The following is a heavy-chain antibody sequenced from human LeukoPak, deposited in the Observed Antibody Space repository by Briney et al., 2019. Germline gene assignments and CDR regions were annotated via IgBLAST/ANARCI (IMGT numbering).Heavy chain of an antibody. CDR3: ARGGRKKTTTLDY. CDR2: IKQDGSEK. CDR1: GISFRSYG. D-gene: IGHD1-14*01. Sequence: GGSLRLSCAASGISFRSYGMHWVRQAPGKGLEWVANIKQDGSEKYYVDSVKGRFTISRDNAKNSLYLQMNSLRAEDTAVYYCARGGRKKTTTLDYWGQGTLVTVSS. J-gene: IGHJ4*02. V-gene: IGHV3-7*01.